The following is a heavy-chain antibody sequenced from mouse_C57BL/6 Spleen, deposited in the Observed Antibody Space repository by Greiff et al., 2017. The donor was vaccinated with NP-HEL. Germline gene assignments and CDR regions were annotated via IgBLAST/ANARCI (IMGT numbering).Heavy chain of an antibody. CDR2: IYPRDGST. D-gene: IGHD1-1*01. J-gene: IGHJ2*01. CDR1: GYTFTDNT. V-gene: IGHV1-78*01. CDR3: ARSGGSSHPSFDY. Sequence: VQLQQSDAELVKPGASVKISCKVSGYTFTDNTIHWMKQRPEQGLEWIGYIYPRDGSTKYNEKFKGKATLTADKSSSTAYMQLNSLTSEDAAVYLCARSGGSSHPSFDYWGQGTTLTVSS.